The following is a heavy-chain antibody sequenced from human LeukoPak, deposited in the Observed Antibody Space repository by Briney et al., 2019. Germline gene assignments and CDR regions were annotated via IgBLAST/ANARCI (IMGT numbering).Heavy chain of an antibody. Sequence: GGSLRLSCAASGFTFTNYGMGWVRQGPGKGLEWVSAISGSGGNTYYADSVKGRFTISRDNSKNTLFLQMNSLRAEDTAVYYCAKVPTYSSSWYAFYFDYWGQGTLVTVSS. CDR2: ISGSGGNT. V-gene: IGHV3-23*01. D-gene: IGHD6-13*01. CDR3: AKVPTYSSSWYAFYFDY. CDR1: GFTFTNYG. J-gene: IGHJ4*02.